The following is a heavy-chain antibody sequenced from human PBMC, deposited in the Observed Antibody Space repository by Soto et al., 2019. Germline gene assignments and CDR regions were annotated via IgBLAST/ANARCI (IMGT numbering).Heavy chain of an antibody. D-gene: IGHD1-1*01. CDR1: GFTFSSYE. J-gene: IGHJ4*02. CDR3: ARDSTTGAVY. V-gene: IGHV3-48*03. CDR2: ISSSGSTI. Sequence: QPGGSLRLSCAASGFTFSSYEMNWVRQAPGKGLEWVSYISSSGSTIYYADSVKGRFTISRDNAKNSLYLQMNSLRAEDAAVYYCARDSTTGAVYWGQGTLVTVSS.